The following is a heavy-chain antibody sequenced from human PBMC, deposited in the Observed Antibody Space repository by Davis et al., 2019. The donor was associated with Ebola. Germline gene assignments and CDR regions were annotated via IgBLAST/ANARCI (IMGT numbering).Heavy chain of an antibody. V-gene: IGHV3-30*04. J-gene: IGHJ4*02. CDR1: GFTLSSYA. CDR3: ARGGDIVVVVAGYFDY. D-gene: IGHD2-15*01. Sequence: GESLKISCAASGFTLSSYAMHWVRQAPGKGLEWVAVISYDGSNKYYADSVKGRFTISRDDSKNTLYLQMNSLRAEDTAVYYCARGGDIVVVVAGYFDYWGQGTLVTVSS. CDR2: ISYDGSNK.